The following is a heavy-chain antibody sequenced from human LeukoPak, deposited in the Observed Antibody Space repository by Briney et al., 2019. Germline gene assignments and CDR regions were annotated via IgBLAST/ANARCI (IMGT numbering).Heavy chain of an antibody. CDR1: GFTLSSYW. D-gene: IGHD3-16*01. V-gene: IGHV3-7*01. Sequence: GGSLRLSCEVSGFTLSSYWMSWVRQAPGKGLEWVAIISYDGGEIYYVDSVKGRFTRSRDNAKSLVYLQMNSLRAEDAAVYYCARDKPRGSYDGSIFDSWGQGTLVTVSS. CDR3: ARDKPRGSYDGSIFDS. J-gene: IGHJ4*02. CDR2: ISYDGGEI.